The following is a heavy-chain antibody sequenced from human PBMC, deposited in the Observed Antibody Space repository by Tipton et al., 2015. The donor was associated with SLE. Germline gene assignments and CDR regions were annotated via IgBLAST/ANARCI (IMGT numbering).Heavy chain of an antibody. CDR1: GVTFRTSN. V-gene: IGHV3-30*04. CDR3: ARDRSFCSSGSCYRYDGFDF. J-gene: IGHJ3*01. CDR2: ISSDGSNK. Sequence: SLRLSCVASGVTFRTSNMHWVRQAPGKGLEWVAGISSDGSNKYYADAVKGRGTVSRDNSKNTLYLQMNNMRAEDTAVYYCARDRSFCSSGSCYRYDGFDFWGQGTKVTVSS. D-gene: IGHD2-2*01.